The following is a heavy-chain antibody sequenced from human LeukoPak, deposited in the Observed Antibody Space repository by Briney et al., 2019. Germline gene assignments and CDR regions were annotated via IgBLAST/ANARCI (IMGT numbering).Heavy chain of an antibody. CDR1: GYSISSGYY. D-gene: IGHD3-10*01. CDR3: ARVRDYYGSGSLVFYYYYMDV. J-gene: IGHJ6*03. V-gene: IGHV4-38-2*02. CDR2: IYHSGST. Sequence: SETLSLTCTVSGYSISSGYYWGWIRQPPGKGLEWIGSIYHSGSTYYNPSLKSRVTISEDTSKNQFSLKLSSVTAADTAVYYCARVRDYYGSGSLVFYYYYMDVWGKGTTVTVSS.